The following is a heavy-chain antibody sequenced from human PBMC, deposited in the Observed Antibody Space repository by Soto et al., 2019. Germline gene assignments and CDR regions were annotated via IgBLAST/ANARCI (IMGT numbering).Heavy chain of an antibody. CDR1: RFPFSDSS. CDR2: IRSKVNTYAT. Sequence: GGSLKLSCVSDRFPFSDSSMHLVRQASGKGLEWVGRIRSKVNTYATAYAASVKGRFTISRDDSMNTAYLQMNSLKTEHTAVYYCTRRRGWTAMD. CDR3: TRRRGWTAMD. V-gene: IGHV3-73*01. J-gene: IGHJ6*01. D-gene: IGHD3-22*01.